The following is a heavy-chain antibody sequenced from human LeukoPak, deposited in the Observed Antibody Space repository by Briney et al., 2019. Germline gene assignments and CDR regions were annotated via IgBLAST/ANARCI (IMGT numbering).Heavy chain of an antibody. CDR2: IYSGST. D-gene: IGHD4/OR15-4a*01. CDR1: GFTVSSNS. J-gene: IGHJ4*02. Sequence: GALRLSCTVSGFTVSSNSRSWVRQAPGKGLEWVSFIYSGSTHYSDSVKGRFTISRDNSKNTLYLQMNSLRAEDTAVYYCARRAGAYSHPYDYWGQGTLVTVSS. CDR3: ARRAGAYSHPYDY. V-gene: IGHV3-53*01.